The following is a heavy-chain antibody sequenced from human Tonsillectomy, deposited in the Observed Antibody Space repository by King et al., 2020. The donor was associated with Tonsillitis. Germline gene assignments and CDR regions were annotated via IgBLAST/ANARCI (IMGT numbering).Heavy chain of an antibody. D-gene: IGHD1-26*01. J-gene: IGHJ4*02. Sequence: QVQLVESGAEVKKPGASVKLSCKASGYTFTSYYMHWVRQAPGQGLEWMGVINPSGGGTSYAQKFQGRVTMTRDTSTSTVYMELSSLRSEDTTVYYCARGGVGVTLYYFDYWGQGTLVTVSS. CDR1: GYTFTSYY. CDR3: ARGGVGVTLYYFDY. CDR2: INPSGGGT. V-gene: IGHV1-46*01.